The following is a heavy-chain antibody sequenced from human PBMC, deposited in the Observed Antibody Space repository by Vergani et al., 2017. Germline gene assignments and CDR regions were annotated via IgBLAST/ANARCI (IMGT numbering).Heavy chain of an antibody. J-gene: IGHJ4*02. CDR1: GGSISSYY. CDR2: IYTSGST. CDR3: ARHCRTGQWLAPFFDY. D-gene: IGHD6-19*01. Sequence: QVQLQESGPGLVKPSETLSLTCTVSGGSISSYYWSWIRQPPGKGLEWIGYIYTSGSTNYNPSLKSRVTISVDTSKNQYSLKLSSVTAADTAVYYCARHCRTGQWLAPFFDYWGQGTLVTVSS. V-gene: IGHV4-4*09.